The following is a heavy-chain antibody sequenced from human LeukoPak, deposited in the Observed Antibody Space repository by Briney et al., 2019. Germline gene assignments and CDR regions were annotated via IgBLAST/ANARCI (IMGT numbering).Heavy chain of an antibody. CDR3: ARDWRGSSSWYYYGMDV. V-gene: IGHV4-34*09. CDR1: SGSFSGYY. Sequence: SETLSLTCAVYSGSFSGYYWSWIRQPPGKGLEWIGEINHSGSTNYNPSLKSRVTISVDTSKNQFSLKLSSVTAADTAVYYCARDWRGSSSWYYYGMDVWGQGTTVTVSS. CDR2: INHSGST. J-gene: IGHJ6*02. D-gene: IGHD6-6*01.